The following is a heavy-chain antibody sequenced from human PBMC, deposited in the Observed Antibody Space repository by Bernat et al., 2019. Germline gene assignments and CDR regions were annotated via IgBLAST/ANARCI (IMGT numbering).Heavy chain of an antibody. CDR3: ATYHPFHY. CDR1: GFTFTSYW. Sequence: VQLVDSGGGLVQPGGSLRLSCAASGFTFTSYWMSWVRQAPGKGLEWVATIKPDGSEKYYVDSVKGRFTISRDNAENSLYLQMNSLRAEDTAVYYCATYHPFHYWGQGTLVTVSS. V-gene: IGHV3-7*03. D-gene: IGHD1-14*01. CDR2: IKPDGSEK. J-gene: IGHJ4*02.